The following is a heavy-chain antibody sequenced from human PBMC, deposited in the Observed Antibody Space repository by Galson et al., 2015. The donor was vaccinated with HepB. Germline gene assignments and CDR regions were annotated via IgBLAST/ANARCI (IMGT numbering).Heavy chain of an antibody. V-gene: IGHV3-30-3*01. CDR3: ARVRINNLDY. CDR2: ISYDGSK. CDR1: GFTFSSYD. D-gene: IGHD1/OR15-1a*01. Sequence: SLRLFCAASGFTFSSYDLYWVRQAPGKGLEWVAVISYDGSKTYADSVKGRFTISRDNSKSTLYLHMNSRRFEDTSMYYCARVRINNLDYWGQGTLVIVSS. J-gene: IGHJ4*02.